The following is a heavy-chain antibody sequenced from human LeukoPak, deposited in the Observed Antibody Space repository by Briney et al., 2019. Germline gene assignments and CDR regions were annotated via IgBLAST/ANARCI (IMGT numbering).Heavy chain of an antibody. CDR3: ARGYRYLMDV. CDR1: GFTVSSDY. V-gene: IGHV3-66*01. CDR2: IYAGGTT. Sequence: GGSLRLSCAASGFTVSSDYMNWVRQAPGKGLEWVSVIYAGGTTYYADSVKGRSTISRDTSKNTLYLQMNTLRAEDTAVYYCARGYRYLMDVWGQGTTVTVSS. D-gene: IGHD2-2*02. J-gene: IGHJ6*02.